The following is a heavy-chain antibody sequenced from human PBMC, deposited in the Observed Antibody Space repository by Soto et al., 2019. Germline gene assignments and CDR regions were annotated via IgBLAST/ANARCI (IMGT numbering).Heavy chain of an antibody. D-gene: IGHD5-18*01. CDR3: ANGDTAMAYALDV. CDR1: VFTFNSYG. V-gene: IGHV3-30*18. CDR2: ISYDGSNT. Sequence: SLRLSCAASVFTFNSYGIHWVRQAPGKGLEWVALISYDGSNTDYADSVKGRFTISRDNSENTLDLQMNSLRPEDTAVYYCANGDTAMAYALDVWGQGTMVTVSS. J-gene: IGHJ3*01.